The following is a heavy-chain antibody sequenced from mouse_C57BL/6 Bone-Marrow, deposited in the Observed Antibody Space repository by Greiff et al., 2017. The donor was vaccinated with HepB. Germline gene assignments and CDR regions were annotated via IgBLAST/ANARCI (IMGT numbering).Heavy chain of an antibody. CDR1: GFNIQDDS. V-gene: IGHV14-4*01. D-gene: IGHD1-1*01. CDR3: TTSTGYGSSYHFDY. J-gene: IGHJ2*01. Sequence: VQLQQSGAELVRPGASVKLSCTASGFNIQDDSIHWVMLRPEQGLEWIGWIDPENGDTEYASKFQGKATITADTSSNTAYLQLSSLTSEDTAVYYCTTSTGYGSSYHFDYWGQGTTLTVSS. CDR2: IDPENGDT.